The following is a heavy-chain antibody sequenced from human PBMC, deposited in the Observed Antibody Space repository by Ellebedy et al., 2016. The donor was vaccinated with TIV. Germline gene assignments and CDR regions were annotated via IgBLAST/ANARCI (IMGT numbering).Heavy chain of an antibody. CDR1: GFTFRGSA. CDR3: AKMGRGSGWFL. V-gene: IGHV3-23*01. Sequence: GESLKISCAASGFTFRGSAMSWVRQPPGKGLDWVSTISGGGGTTYYADSVKGRLIISRDNSKNTLYLQMNCLSAEEAAVYYCAKMGRGSGWFLWGQGTLVTISS. J-gene: IGHJ4*02. CDR2: ISGGGGTT. D-gene: IGHD6-19*01.